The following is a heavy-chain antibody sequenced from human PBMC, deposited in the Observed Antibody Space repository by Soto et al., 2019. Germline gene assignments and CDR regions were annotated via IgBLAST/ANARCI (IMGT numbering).Heavy chain of an antibody. V-gene: IGHV1-69*06. CDR3: ARQVLDSYGYEEYYFDY. CDR2: IIPIFGTA. CDR1: GGTFSSYA. D-gene: IGHD5-18*01. J-gene: IGHJ4*02. Sequence: QVQLVQSGAEVKKPGSSVKVSCKASGGTFSSYAISWVRQAPGQGLEWMGGIIPIFGTANYAKKFQGRVTITADKSTSTAYMELSSLRSEDTAVYYCARQVLDSYGYEEYYFDYWGQGTLVTVSS.